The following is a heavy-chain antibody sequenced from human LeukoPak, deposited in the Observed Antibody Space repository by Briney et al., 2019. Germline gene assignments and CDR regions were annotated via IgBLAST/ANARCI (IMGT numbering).Heavy chain of an antibody. CDR2: IYYSGST. D-gene: IGHD5-12*01. Sequence: PSETLSLTCTVSGGSISSSSYYWGWIRQPSGEGLEWIGSIYYSGSTYYNPSLKSRVTISVDTSKNQFSLKLSSVTAADTAVYYCASSSQGATIVSFDYWGQGTLVTVSS. CDR3: ASSSQGATIVSFDY. CDR1: GGSISSSSYY. J-gene: IGHJ4*02. V-gene: IGHV4-39*07.